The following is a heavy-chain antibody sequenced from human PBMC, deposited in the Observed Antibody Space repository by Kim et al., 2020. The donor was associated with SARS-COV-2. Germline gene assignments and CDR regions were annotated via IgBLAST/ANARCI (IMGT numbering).Heavy chain of an antibody. CDR1: GFTFDDYA. Sequence: GGSLRLSCAASGFTFDDYAMHWVRQAPGKGLEWVSGISWNSGSIGYADSVKGRFTISRDNAKNSLYLQMNSLRAEDTALYYCAKDIADQGCIAVAGTFGGDCYTPGGYYYYYMDVWGKGTTVTVSS. D-gene: IGHD6-19*01. CDR3: AKDIADQGCIAVAGTFGGDCYTPGGYYYYYMDV. V-gene: IGHV3-9*01. J-gene: IGHJ6*03. CDR2: ISWNSGSI.